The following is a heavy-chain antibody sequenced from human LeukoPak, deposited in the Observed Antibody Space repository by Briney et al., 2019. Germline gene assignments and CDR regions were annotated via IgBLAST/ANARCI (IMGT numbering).Heavy chain of an antibody. V-gene: IGHV3-23*01. J-gene: IGHJ6*03. Sequence: EGSLRLSCAASGFTFPSYAMNWVRQAPGKGLEWVSGIGAGGGRTKIADSVKGRFTISRDNSKNTLFLQMDSLRPDYTAIYYCARADGDHLFYYYMDVWGKGTTVTVSS. CDR2: IGAGGGRT. D-gene: IGHD1-14*01. CDR1: GFTFPSYA. CDR3: ARADGDHLFYYYMDV.